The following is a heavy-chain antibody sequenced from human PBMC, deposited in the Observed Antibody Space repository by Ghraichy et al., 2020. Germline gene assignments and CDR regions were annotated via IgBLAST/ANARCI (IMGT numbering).Heavy chain of an antibody. CDR1: GFTFSSYG. V-gene: IGHV3-33*01. CDR3: ARGGPGRSGGHYYYYGMDV. J-gene: IGHJ6*02. D-gene: IGHD3-10*01. Sequence: GSLRLSCAASGFTFSSYGMHWVRQAPGKGLEWVAVIWYDGSNKYYADSVKGRFTISRDNSKNTLYLQMNSLRAEDTAVYYCARGGPGRSGGHYYYYGMDVWGQGTTVTVSS. CDR2: IWYDGSNK.